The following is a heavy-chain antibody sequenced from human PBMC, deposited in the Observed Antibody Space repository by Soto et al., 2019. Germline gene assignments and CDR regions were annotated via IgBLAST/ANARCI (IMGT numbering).Heavy chain of an antibody. CDR3: AKDSRTYDFWSGYYYYYYYMDV. CDR1: GFTFDDYA. D-gene: IGHD3-3*01. J-gene: IGHJ6*03. CDR2: ISWNSGSI. V-gene: IGHV3-9*01. Sequence: EVQLVESGGGLVQPGRSLRLSCAASGFTFDDYAMHWVRQAPGKGLEWVSGISWNSGSIGYADSVKGRFTISRDNAKNSLYLQMNSLRAEDTALYYCAKDSRTYDFWSGYYYYYYYMDVWGKGTTVTVSS.